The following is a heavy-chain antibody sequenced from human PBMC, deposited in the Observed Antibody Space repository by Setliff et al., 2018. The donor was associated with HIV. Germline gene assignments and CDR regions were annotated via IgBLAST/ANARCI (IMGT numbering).Heavy chain of an antibody. D-gene: IGHD1-1*01. J-gene: IGHJ4*02. Sequence: ASVKVSCKASGYTFTSYILHWVRQAAGHGLEWVGRIAPSSGVMHYAQKFQDRVTLTRDTSTSAVYMDVSRLRSEDTGGYYCAREFPGGTKGFDFWGQGTLVTVSS. CDR3: AREFPGGTKGFDF. CDR1: GYTFTSYI. V-gene: IGHV1-46*01. CDR2: IAPSSGVM.